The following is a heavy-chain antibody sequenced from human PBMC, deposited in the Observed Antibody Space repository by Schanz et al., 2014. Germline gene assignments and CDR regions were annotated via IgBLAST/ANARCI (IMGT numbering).Heavy chain of an antibody. CDR3: VRDTDYHFDY. CDR1: GFTFSGSV. D-gene: IGHD4-17*01. Sequence: VQLVESGGGVVQPGGSLRLSCVASGFTFSGSVMHWVRQAPGKGLVWVSRTSHDGSFTTFADSVKGRFTISRDNAKNALYLQMNSLRAEDTAVYYCVRDTDYHFDYWGQGTLVTVSS. J-gene: IGHJ4*02. CDR2: TSHDGSFT. V-gene: IGHV3-74*01.